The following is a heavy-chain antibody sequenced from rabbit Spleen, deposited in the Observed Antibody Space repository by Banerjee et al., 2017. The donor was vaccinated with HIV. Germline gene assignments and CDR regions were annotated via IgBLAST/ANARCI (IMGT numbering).Heavy chain of an antibody. CDR3: ARDGAGISVYTF. V-gene: IGHV1S7*01. D-gene: IGHD8-1*01. Sequence: QLKESGGGLVQPGGSLKLSCKASGFTLSSYYMNWVRQAPEKGLEWIGYIDPVFGITYYANWVNGRFSISRENAQNTVFLQMTSLTAADTASYFCARDGAGISVYTFWGQGTLVTVS. CDR1: GFTLSSYY. J-gene: IGHJ3*01. CDR2: IDPVFGIT.